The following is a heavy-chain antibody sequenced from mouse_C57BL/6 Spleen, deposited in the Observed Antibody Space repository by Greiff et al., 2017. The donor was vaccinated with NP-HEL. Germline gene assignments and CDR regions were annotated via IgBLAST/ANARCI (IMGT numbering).Heavy chain of an antibody. CDR1: GYTFTSYW. CDR3: ARGDPDWFAY. V-gene: IGHV1-69*01. J-gene: IGHJ3*01. CDR2: IDPSDSYT. Sequence: QVQLQQPGAELVMPGASVKLSCKASGYTFTSYWMHWVKQRPGQGLEWIGEIDPSDSYTNYNQKFKGKSTLTVDKSSSTAYMQLSSLTSEDSAVYYCARGDPDWFAYWGQGTLVTVSA.